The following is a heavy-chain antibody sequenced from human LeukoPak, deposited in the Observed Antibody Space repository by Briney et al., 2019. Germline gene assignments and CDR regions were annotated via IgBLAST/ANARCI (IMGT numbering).Heavy chain of an antibody. J-gene: IGHJ4*02. CDR1: GGSISSNNYY. D-gene: IGHD3-22*01. Sequence: SETLSLTCTVSGGSISSNNYYWGWIRQPPGKGLEWIGSVYSGGSTHYNPSLKSRVTISVDTSKNQFSLKLSSVTAADTAVYYCARDVPYYDSSGYDPYWGQGTLVTVSS. V-gene: IGHV4-39*07. CDR3: ARDVPYYDSSGYDPY. CDR2: VYSGGST.